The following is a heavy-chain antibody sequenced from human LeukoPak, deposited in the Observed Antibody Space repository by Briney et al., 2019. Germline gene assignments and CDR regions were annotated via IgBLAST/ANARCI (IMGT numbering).Heavy chain of an antibody. CDR1: GFTFSSYA. D-gene: IGHD2-15*01. CDR3: AKDVYCSGGSCYPAGFYYYYYYMDV. Sequence: GGSLRLSCAASGFTFSSYAMSWVRPAPGKGLEWVSGISGSDGSTYYADFVKGRFAISRDNSKNTLYLQMNSLRAEDTAVYYCAKDVYCSGGSCYPAGFYYYYYYMDVWGKGTTVTVSS. J-gene: IGHJ6*03. V-gene: IGHV3-23*01. CDR2: ISGSDGST.